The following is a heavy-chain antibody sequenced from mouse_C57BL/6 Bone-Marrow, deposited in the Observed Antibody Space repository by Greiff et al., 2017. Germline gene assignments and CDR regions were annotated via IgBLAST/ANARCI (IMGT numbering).Heavy chain of an antibody. V-gene: IGHV8-8*01. CDR3: ARIRWLQDYYAMDY. D-gene: IGHD2-3*01. CDR2: IWWDDDK. J-gene: IGHJ4*01. Sequence: QVTLKVSGPGILQPSQTLSLTCSFSGFSLSTFGMGVGWIRPPSGKGLVWLAHIWWDDDKYYNPALKSRLTISKDTSKNQVYRKISNVDTADTATYYGARIRWLQDYYAMDYWGQGTSVTVSS. CDR1: GFSLSTFGMG.